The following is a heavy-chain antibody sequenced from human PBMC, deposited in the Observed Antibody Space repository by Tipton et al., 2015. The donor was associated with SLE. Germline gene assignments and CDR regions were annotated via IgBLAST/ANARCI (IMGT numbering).Heavy chain of an antibody. Sequence: TLSLTCTVSGDSISGSSYYWGWIRQPPGKGLEWIGSIHYTGKTYYNPSLKSRVTISVDTSKNQFSLRLNSVTAADTAVYYCARDNWETKDIVVVEGVDYWGQGTLVTVSS. J-gene: IGHJ4*02. D-gene: IGHD2-15*01. CDR1: GDSISGSSYY. V-gene: IGHV4-39*07. CDR2: IHYTGKT. CDR3: ARDNWETKDIVVVEGVDY.